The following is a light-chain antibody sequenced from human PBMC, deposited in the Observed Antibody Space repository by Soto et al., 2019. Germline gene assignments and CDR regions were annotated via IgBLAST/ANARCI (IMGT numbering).Light chain of an antibody. Sequence: NVFTQSPSPLSLSRGERATLSCRASQSLNSDHLTWYQQKPGQTPRLLILAASSRPTGIPERFSGSRSGPDFTLTISSLQPEDFATYYCQQSYSSPPTFGQGTKVDIK. CDR1: QSLNSDH. CDR2: AAS. V-gene: IGKV3-20*01. J-gene: IGKJ1*01. CDR3: QQSYSSPPT.